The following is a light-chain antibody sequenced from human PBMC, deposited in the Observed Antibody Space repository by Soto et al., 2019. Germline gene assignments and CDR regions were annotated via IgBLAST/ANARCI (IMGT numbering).Light chain of an antibody. CDR3: SSYTSSITVV. V-gene: IGLV2-14*03. J-gene: IGLJ2*01. CDR2: DVS. Sequence: QSVLTQPASVSGSPGQSITISCTGTSSDVGGYNYVSWHQQHPGKAPKLMIYDVSHRPSGVSNRFSGSKSGNTASLTISGLQAEDEADYYCSSYTSSITVVFGGGTKLTVL. CDR1: SSDVGGYNY.